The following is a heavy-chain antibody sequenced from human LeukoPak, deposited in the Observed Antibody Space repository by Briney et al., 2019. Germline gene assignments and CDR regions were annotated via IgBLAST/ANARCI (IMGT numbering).Heavy chain of an antibody. CDR1: GGSISNYY. V-gene: IGHV4-59*01. CDR3: SRELGATVVNYGMDV. D-gene: IGHD4-23*01. Sequence: SETLSLTCTVSGGSISNYYWSWIRQPPGKGLEWIGYIHYSGSTNYNPSLKSRVTISVDTSKNQLSLKLTSVTAADTAVYYCSRELGATVVNYGMDVWGQGTTVTVSS. CDR2: IHYSGST. J-gene: IGHJ6*02.